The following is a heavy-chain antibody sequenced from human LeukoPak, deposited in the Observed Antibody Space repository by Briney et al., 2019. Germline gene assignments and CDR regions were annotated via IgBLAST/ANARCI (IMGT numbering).Heavy chain of an antibody. Sequence: PGRSLRLSRAASGFTFSSYGMHWVRQAPGKGLEWVAVISYDGSNKYYADSVKGRFTISRDNSKNTLYLQMNSLRAEDTAVYYCAKDLNSCGYSYVCKTLDYWGQGTLVTVSS. CDR3: AKDLNSCGYSYVCKTLDY. CDR1: GFTFSSYG. CDR2: ISYDGSNK. D-gene: IGHD5-18*01. V-gene: IGHV3-30*18. J-gene: IGHJ4*02.